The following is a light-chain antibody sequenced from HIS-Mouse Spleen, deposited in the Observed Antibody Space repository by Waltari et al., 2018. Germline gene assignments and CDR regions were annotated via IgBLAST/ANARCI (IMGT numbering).Light chain of an antibody. J-gene: IGLJ3*02. CDR1: SAHLGRIS. CDR2: RNN. Sequence: QSVRTQPPSASGTPGQRVTISCSGRSAHLGRISVHWYQQLPGTAPKLLIYRNNQRPSGVPDRFSGSKSGTLASLASSGLRSEDEADYYCAAWDDSLSGPVFGGGTKLTVL. CDR3: AAWDDSLSGPV. V-gene: IGLV1-47*01.